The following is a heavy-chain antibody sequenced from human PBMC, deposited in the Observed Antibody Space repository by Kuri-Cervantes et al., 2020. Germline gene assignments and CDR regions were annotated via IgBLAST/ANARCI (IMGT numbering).Heavy chain of an antibody. CDR2: IYYSGST. D-gene: IGHD2-2*01. V-gene: IGHV4-59*01. Sequence: ESLKISCTVSGGSISSYYWSWIRQPPGKGLEWIGYIYYSGSTNYNPSLKSRVTISVDTSKNQFSLKLSSVTAADTAVYYCARRCSSTSCYSSSPDYYYYGMDVWGQGTTVTVSS. CDR1: GGSISSYY. J-gene: IGHJ6*02. CDR3: ARRCSSTSCYSSSPDYYYYGMDV.